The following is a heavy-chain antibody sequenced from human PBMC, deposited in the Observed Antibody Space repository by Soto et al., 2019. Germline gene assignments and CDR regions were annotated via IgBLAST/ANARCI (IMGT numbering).Heavy chain of an antibody. V-gene: IGHV4-59*08. D-gene: IGHD2-2*02. CDR3: ARRYRVYFDY. CDR2: IYYSGST. CDR1: GGSISSYY. Sequence: SETLSLTCTVSGGSISSYYWSCIRQPPGKGLEWIGYIYYSGSTNYNPSLKSRVTISVDTSKNQFSLKLSSVTAADTAVYYCARRYRVYFDYWGQGTLVTVSS. J-gene: IGHJ4*02.